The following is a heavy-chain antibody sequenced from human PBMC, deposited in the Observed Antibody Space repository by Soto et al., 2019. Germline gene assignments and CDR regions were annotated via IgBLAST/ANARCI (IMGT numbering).Heavy chain of an antibody. Sequence: DSVKVSCKASGYTFTSYAMHWVRQAPGQRLEWMGWINAGNGNTKYSQKFQGRVTITRDTSASTAYMELSSLRSEDTAVYYCARGGREYYDILTGYCDYWGQGTLVTVSS. J-gene: IGHJ4*02. CDR3: ARGGREYYDILTGYCDY. CDR1: GYTFTSYA. V-gene: IGHV1-3*01. D-gene: IGHD3-9*01. CDR2: INAGNGNT.